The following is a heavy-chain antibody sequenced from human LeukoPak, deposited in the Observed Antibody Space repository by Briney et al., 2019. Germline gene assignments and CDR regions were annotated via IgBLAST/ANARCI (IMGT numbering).Heavy chain of an antibody. D-gene: IGHD1-1*01. CDR3: ARVTGTTPFDY. CDR2: ISHIGNT. CDR1: GDSISSPNW. V-gene: IGHV4-4*02. J-gene: IGHJ4*02. Sequence: PSETLSLTCAVSGDSISSPNWWSWVRQPPGKGLEWIGEISHIGNTNYNASLESRVTISLDKSKNQFSLKLSSVTAADTAVYFCARVTGTTPFDYWGQGTQVTVSS.